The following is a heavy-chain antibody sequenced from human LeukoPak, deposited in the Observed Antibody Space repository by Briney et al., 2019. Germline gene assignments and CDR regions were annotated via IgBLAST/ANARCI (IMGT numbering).Heavy chain of an antibody. V-gene: IGHV4-4*07. Sequence: SETLSLTCTVSGGSISSYYWSWVRQPAGKGLEWIGRIYTSGSTNYNPSLKSQVTMSVDTSKNQFSLKLSSVTAADTAVYYCARDSPSGGYYYYGMDVWGQGTTVTVSS. CDR3: ARDSPSGGYYYYGMDV. CDR2: IYTSGST. D-gene: IGHD6-19*01. J-gene: IGHJ6*02. CDR1: GGSISSYY.